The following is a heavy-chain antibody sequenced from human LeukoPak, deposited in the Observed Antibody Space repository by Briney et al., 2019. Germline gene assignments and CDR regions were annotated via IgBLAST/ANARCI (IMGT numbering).Heavy chain of an antibody. Sequence: GGSLRLSCAASGFTFSSYAMSWVRQAPGKGLEWVSPISCSGGSTYYADSVKGRFTISRDNSKNALYLQMNSLRAEDTAVYYCATIPGGSFPTDYWGQGTLITVSS. V-gene: IGHV3-23*01. CDR1: GFTFSSYA. D-gene: IGHD2-15*01. CDR2: ISCSGGST. CDR3: ATIPGGSFPTDY. J-gene: IGHJ4*02.